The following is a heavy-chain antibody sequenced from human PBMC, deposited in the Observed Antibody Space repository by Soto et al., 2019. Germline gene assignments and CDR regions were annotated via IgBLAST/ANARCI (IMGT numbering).Heavy chain of an antibody. CDR2: TYYRSKWYN. CDR1: GDSVSSNSAA. J-gene: IGHJ4*02. D-gene: IGHD3-10*01. CDR3: ASSRGGMTNFDY. Sequence: QVQLQQSGPGLVKPSQTLSLTCAISGDSVSSNSAAWNWIRQSPSRGLEWLGRTYYRSKWYNDYALSVKRRITINPHTSKNQSSLQLNSVTPADTAVYYCASSRGGMTNFDYWGQGPLVTVSS. V-gene: IGHV6-1*01.